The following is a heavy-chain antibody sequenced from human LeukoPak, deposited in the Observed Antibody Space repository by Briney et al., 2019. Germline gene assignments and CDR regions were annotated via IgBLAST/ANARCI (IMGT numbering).Heavy chain of an antibody. CDR3: ARVVVNYYDSSANGATDY. CDR2: INWNGGST. V-gene: IGHV3-20*04. Sequence: RTGGSLRLSCAASGFTFDDYGMSWVRQAPGKGLEWVSGINWNGGSTGYADSVKGRFTISRDNAKNSLYLQMNSLRAEDTAVYYCARVVVNYYDSSANGATDYWGQGTLVTVSS. D-gene: IGHD3-22*01. J-gene: IGHJ4*02. CDR1: GFTFDDYG.